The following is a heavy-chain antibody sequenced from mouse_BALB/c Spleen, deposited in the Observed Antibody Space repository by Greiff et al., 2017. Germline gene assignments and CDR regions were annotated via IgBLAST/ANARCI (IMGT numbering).Heavy chain of an antibody. J-gene: IGHJ3*01. Sequence: EVMLVESGGDLVKPGGSLKLSCAASGFTFSSYGMSWVRQTPDKRLEWVATISSGGSYTYYPDSVKGRFTISRDNAKNTLYLQMSSLKSEDTAMYYCARHGRLFWFAYWGQGTLVTVSA. D-gene: IGHD1-1*01. V-gene: IGHV5-6*01. CDR2: ISSGGSYT. CDR1: GFTFSSYG. CDR3: ARHGRLFWFAY.